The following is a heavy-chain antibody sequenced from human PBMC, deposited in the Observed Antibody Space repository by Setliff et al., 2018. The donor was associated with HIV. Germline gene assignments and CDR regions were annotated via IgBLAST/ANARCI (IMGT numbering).Heavy chain of an antibody. V-gene: IGHV1-8*01. CDR3: ARGGHYSGSYLPRDYYMDV. CDR2: MNPNSGNT. CDR1: GFIFTKYG. J-gene: IGHJ6*03. Sequence: ASVKVSCKASGFIFTKYGITWVRQAPGQGLEWMGWMNPNSGNTGYAQKFQGRVTMTRDTFTSTVYMDLSSLRSEDTAVYYCARGGHYSGSYLPRDYYMDVWGKGTTVTVSS. D-gene: IGHD1-26*01.